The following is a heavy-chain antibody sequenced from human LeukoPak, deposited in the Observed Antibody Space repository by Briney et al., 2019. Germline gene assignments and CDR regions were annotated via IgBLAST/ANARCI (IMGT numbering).Heavy chain of an antibody. J-gene: IGHJ5*02. CDR2: IYYSGST. Sequence: SETLSLTCTVSGGSISSYYWSWIRQPPGKGLEWIGYIYYSGSTNYNPSLMSRVTISVDTSKNQFSLKLSSVTAADTAVYYCARSRSGYYPWGQGTLVTVSS. V-gene: IGHV4-59*01. CDR3: ARSRSGYYP. CDR1: GGSISSYY. D-gene: IGHD3-22*01.